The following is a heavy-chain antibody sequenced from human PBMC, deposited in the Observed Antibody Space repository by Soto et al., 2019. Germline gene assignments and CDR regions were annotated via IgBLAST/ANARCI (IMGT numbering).Heavy chain of an antibody. Sequence: EVQLLESGGGLVQPGGSLRLSCAASGFTFSSYAMSWVRQAPGQGLEWVSATSGSGGSTYYADSVKGRFTISRDNSKNTLYLQMNSLRAEDTAVYYCAKGAYSSSWYSWDYWGQGTLVTVSS. CDR2: TSGSGGST. J-gene: IGHJ4*02. V-gene: IGHV3-23*01. CDR3: AKGAYSSSWYSWDY. CDR1: GFTFSSYA. D-gene: IGHD6-13*01.